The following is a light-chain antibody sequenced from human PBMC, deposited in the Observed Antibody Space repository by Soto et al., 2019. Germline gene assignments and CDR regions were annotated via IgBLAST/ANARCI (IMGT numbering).Light chain of an antibody. CDR3: ATWDDSRNGV. CDR1: TSNIESHP. V-gene: IGLV1-44*01. CDR2: TNN. J-gene: IGLJ1*01. Sequence: ALTQPPSASRTPGQRIIISCSGSTSNIESHPVNWFQQVPGAAPKLLIKTNNQRPSGVPDRFSGSKSGASASLAISGLQSEDEATYYCATWDDSRNGVFGSGTKVTVL.